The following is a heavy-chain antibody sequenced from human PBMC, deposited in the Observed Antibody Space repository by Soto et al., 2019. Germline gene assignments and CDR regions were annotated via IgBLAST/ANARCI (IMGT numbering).Heavy chain of an antibody. Sequence: QVQLVESGGDVVQPGRSLRLSCAASGFIVSTYVMHWVRQAPGKGLEWVALISKEGNKQYAASVKDRFTVSREHSKSNQPLEKTRLSVEDTATYSCPTEDESSGHAGTFPHWGQGTLVSVSP. V-gene: IGHV3-30-3*01. CDR2: ISKEGNK. J-gene: IGHJ1*01. CDR1: GFIVSTYV. D-gene: IGHD3-22*01. CDR3: PTEDESSGHAGTFPH.